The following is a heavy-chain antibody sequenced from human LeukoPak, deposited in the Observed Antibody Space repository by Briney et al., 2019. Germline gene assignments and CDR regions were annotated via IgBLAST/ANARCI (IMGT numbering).Heavy chain of an antibody. CDR1: GFTFSSYW. CDR3: AREPGGYYDSSGFLDD. J-gene: IGHJ4*02. CDR2: INSDGSIT. Sequence: PGGSLRLSCATSGFTFSSYWMHWVRQVPRRGLVWVSRINSDGSITDYADSVKGRFTIARDTAQNTLHLQMNSLRVEDTAMYYCAREPGGYYDSSGFLDDWGQGTLITVSS. V-gene: IGHV3-74*01. D-gene: IGHD3-22*01.